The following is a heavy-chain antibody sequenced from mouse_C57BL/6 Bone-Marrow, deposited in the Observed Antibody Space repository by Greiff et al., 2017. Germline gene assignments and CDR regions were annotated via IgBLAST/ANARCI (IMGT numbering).Heavy chain of an antibody. CDR1: GYTFTGYW. V-gene: IGHV1-9*01. Sequence: QVQLQQPGAELMKPGASVKFSCKASGYTFTGYWIDWVKQRPGPGLAWIGMILPGSGSTNYNEKFKGKATNTTDTASNTAYMQLSSLTTENSAIYYCAREGYNSSSYDYFDYWGQGTTLTVSS. CDR2: ILPGSGST. D-gene: IGHD1-1*01. CDR3: AREGYNSSSYDYFDY. J-gene: IGHJ2*01.